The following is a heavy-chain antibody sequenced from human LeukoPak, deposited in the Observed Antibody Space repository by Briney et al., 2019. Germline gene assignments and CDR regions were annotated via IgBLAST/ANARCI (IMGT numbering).Heavy chain of an antibody. CDR2: ISSSSSTI. J-gene: IGHJ4*02. CDR1: EFTFSSYS. V-gene: IGHV3-48*01. CDR3: ARGSYDSSGYYLGAGDRADY. Sequence: GGSLRLSCAASEFTFSSYSMNWVRQAPGKGLEWVSYISSSSSTIYYAGSVKGRFTISRDNAKNSLYLQMNSLRAEDTAVYYCARGSYDSSGYYLGAGDRADYWGQGTMVTVSS. D-gene: IGHD3-22*01.